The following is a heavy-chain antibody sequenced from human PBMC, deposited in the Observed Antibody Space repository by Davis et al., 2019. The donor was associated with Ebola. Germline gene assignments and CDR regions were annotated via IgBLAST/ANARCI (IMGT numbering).Heavy chain of an antibody. CDR3: ARGRGGKSLYGMDV. Sequence: HTGGSLRLSCAASGFTFSSYWMHWVRQAPGKGLVWVSRINSDGSSTSYADSVKGRFTISRDNAKNTLYLQMNSLRAEDTAVYYCARGRGGKSLYGMDVWGQGTTVTVSS. CDR1: GFTFSSYW. V-gene: IGHV3-74*01. CDR2: INSDGSST. J-gene: IGHJ6*02. D-gene: IGHD2-15*01.